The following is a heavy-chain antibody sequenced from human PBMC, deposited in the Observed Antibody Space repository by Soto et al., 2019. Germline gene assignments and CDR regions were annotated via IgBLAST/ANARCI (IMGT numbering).Heavy chain of an antibody. CDR1: GFTFSSYW. J-gene: IGHJ6*02. CDR2: IKGDGSSI. CDR3: ARGKTNVYALDV. Sequence: EVQLVESGGDLVQPGGSLRLSCAASGFTFSSYWMHWVRQAPGKELVWVSRIKGDGSSINSADSLQGRFTISRDNAKSTLYLKINSLRAEDTAVYYCARGKTNVYALDVWGQGTAVTVSS. V-gene: IGHV3-74*01.